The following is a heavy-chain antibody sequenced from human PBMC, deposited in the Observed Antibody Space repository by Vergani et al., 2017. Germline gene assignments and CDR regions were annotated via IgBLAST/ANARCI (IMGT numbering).Heavy chain of an antibody. CDR3: ARESSGSYRNWFDP. J-gene: IGHJ5*02. D-gene: IGHD1-26*01. CDR2: IYYSGST. CDR1: GGSISSSSYY. Sequence: QLQLQESGPGLVKPSETLSLTCTVSGGSISSSSYYWGWIRQPPGKGLEWIGSIYYSGSTYYNPSLKSRVTISVDTSKNQFSLKLSSVTAADTAVYYCARESSGSYRNWFDPWGQGTLVTVSS. V-gene: IGHV4-39*01.